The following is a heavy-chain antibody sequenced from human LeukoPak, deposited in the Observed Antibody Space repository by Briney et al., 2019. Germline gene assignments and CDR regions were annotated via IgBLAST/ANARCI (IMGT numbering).Heavy chain of an antibody. Sequence: GGSLRLSCAASGFTFGSYAMHWVRQAPGKGLEWVAVISYDGSNKYYADSVKGRFTISRDNSKKTLYLQMNSLRAEDTAVYYCARAALGNYYYFDYWGQGTLVTVSS. V-gene: IGHV3-30-3*01. J-gene: IGHJ4*02. CDR2: ISYDGSNK. CDR1: GFTFGSYA. D-gene: IGHD1-7*01. CDR3: ARAALGNYYYFDY.